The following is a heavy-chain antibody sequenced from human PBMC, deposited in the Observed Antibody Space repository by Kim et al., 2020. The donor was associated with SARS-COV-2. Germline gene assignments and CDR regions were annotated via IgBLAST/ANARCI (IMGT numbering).Heavy chain of an antibody. V-gene: IGHV3-9*01. CDR3: AKDRARAAGTFGGWFDP. CDR1: GFTFGDYA. CDR2: ISWNSGSI. Sequence: GGSLRLSCAASGFTFGDYAMHWVRQAPGKGLEWVSGISWNSGSIGYADSVKGRFTISRDNAKNSLYLQMNSLRAEDTALYYCAKDRARAAGTFGGWFDPWGQGTLVTVSS. D-gene: IGHD6-13*01. J-gene: IGHJ5*02.